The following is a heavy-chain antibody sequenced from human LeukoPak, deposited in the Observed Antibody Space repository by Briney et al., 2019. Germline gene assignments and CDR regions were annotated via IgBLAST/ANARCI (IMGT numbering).Heavy chain of an antibody. CDR3: ARPLAYYYYYGMDV. CDR1: GYTFTSYG. Sequence: ASVKVSCKASGYTFTSYGISWVRQAPGQGLEWMGWISAYNGNTNYAQKLQGRVTMTTDTSTSTAYMELRSLRSDDTAGYYCARPLAYYYYYGMDVWGQGTTVTVSS. D-gene: IGHD3-16*02. CDR2: ISAYNGNT. J-gene: IGHJ6*02. V-gene: IGHV1-18*01.